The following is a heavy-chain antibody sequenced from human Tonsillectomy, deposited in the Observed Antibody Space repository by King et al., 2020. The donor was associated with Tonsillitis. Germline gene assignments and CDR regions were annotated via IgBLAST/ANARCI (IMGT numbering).Heavy chain of an antibody. CDR2: ISAYNGDT. D-gene: IGHD1-1*01. CDR3: ARANESVDWFDP. CDR1: GYTFTSYG. V-gene: IGHV1-18*04. J-gene: IGHJ5*02. Sequence: QLVQSGAEVKKPGASVKVSCKASGYTFTSYGISWVRQAPGQGLEWMAWISAYNGDTDYAQKFQGRVTMTTDTSTSTAYMELRSLRSDDTAVYYCARANESVDWFDPWGQGTLVTVSS.